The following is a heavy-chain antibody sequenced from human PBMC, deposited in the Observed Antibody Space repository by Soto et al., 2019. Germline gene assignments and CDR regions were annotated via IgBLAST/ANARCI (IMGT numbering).Heavy chain of an antibody. V-gene: IGHV1-2*04. Sequence: ASVKVSCKASGYTFTGYYMHWVRQAPGQGLEWMGWINPNSGGTNYAQKFQGWVTMTRDTPISTAYMELSRLRSDDTAVYYCARGVVVPAAIWHWFDPWGQGTLVTVSS. J-gene: IGHJ5*02. D-gene: IGHD2-2*02. CDR1: GYTFTGYY. CDR3: ARGVVVPAAIWHWFDP. CDR2: INPNSGGT.